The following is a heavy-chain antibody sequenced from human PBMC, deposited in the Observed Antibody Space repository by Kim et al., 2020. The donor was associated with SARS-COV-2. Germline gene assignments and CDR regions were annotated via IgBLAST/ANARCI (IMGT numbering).Heavy chain of an antibody. V-gene: IGHV1-2*02. CDR2: INPNSGDT. CDR1: GYTFTGYY. D-gene: IGHD3-10*01. CDR3: ARAWVFYGSGSYHLGY. J-gene: IGHJ4*02. Sequence: ASVKVSCKASGYTFTGYYMHWVRQAPGQGLEWMGWINPNSGDTNYAQKFQGRVTMTRDTSISTAYMELSRLRSDDTAVYYCARAWVFYGSGSYHLGYWGQGTLVTVSS.